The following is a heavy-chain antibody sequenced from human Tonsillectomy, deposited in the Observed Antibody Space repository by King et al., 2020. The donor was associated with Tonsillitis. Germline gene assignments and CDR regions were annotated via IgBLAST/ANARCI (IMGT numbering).Heavy chain of an antibody. Sequence: QLVQSGAEVEKPGASVKVSCKPSGYTFTDYYIHWVRQAPGQGLEWMGWINPNSGGTNSAQKFQGSVTLTRDTSISPAYMELSRLRSDDTAVYYCAREGGAATDVNWCDPWGQGTLVTVSS. D-gene: IGHD6-13*01. CDR1: GYTFTDYY. J-gene: IGHJ5*02. CDR2: INPNSGGT. CDR3: AREGGAATDVNWCDP. V-gene: IGHV1-2*02.